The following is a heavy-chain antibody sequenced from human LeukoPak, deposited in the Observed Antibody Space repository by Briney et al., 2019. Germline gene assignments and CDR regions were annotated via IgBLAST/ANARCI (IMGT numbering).Heavy chain of an antibody. D-gene: IGHD3-10*01. CDR1: GYTFTSYG. CDR2: ISAYNGNT. CDR3: ARDLPPGSLLDY. V-gene: IGHV1-18*01. Sequence: ASVKVSCKASGYTFTSYGISWVRQAPGQGLEWMGWISAYNGNTNYAQKLQGRVTMTTDTSTSTAYMELRSLRSDDTAVYYWARDLPPGSLLDYWGQGTLVTVSS. J-gene: IGHJ4*02.